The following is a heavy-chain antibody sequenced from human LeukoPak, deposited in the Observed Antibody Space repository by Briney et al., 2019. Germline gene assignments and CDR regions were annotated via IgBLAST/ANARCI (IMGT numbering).Heavy chain of an antibody. CDR1: GFTFSSYE. Sequence: PGGSLRLSCAASGFTFSSYEMNWVRQAPGKGLEWVSYISSSGSTIYYADSVKGRFTISRDNAKNSLYLQMNSLRAEDTAVYYCARGGGYCSSTSCYTFDYWGQGTLVTVSS. CDR3: ARGGGYCSSTSCYTFDY. V-gene: IGHV3-48*03. D-gene: IGHD2-2*02. J-gene: IGHJ4*02. CDR2: ISSSGSTI.